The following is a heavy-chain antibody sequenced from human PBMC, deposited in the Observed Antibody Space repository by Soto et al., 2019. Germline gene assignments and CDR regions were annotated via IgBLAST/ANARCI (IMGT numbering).Heavy chain of an antibody. J-gene: IGHJ5*02. V-gene: IGHV4-4*02. D-gene: IGHD3-10*01. CDR2: IYHSGST. CDR1: GGSISSSNW. CDR3: ARDYMVRGVMRWFDP. Sequence: QVQLQESGPGLVKPSGTLSLTCAVSGGSISSSNWWSWVRQPPGKGLEWIGEIYHSGSTNYNPSLKSRVTISVDKSKNQFSLKLGAVTAADTAVYYCARDYMVRGVMRWFDPWGQGTLVTVSS.